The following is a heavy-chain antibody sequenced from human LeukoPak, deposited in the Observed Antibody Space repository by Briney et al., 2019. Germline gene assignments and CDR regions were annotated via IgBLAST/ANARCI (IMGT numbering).Heavy chain of an antibody. V-gene: IGHV3-11*01. D-gene: IGHD2-2*01. J-gene: IGHJ4*02. CDR3: ASPGVSVVVPACFDY. CDR1: GFTFSDYY. Sequence: GGSLRLSCAASGFTFSDYYMSWIRQAPGKGLEWVSYISSSGSTIYYADSVKGRFTISRDNAKNSLYLQMNSLRAEDTAVYYCASPGVSVVVPACFDYWGQGTLVTVSS. CDR2: ISSSGSTI.